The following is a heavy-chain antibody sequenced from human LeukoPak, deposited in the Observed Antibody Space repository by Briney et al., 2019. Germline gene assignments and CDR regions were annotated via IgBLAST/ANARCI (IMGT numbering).Heavy chain of an antibody. J-gene: IGHJ4*02. Sequence: TGGSLRLSCAASGFTFSSYAMHWVRQAPGKGLEWVAVISYDGSNKYYADSVKGRFTISRDNSKNTLYLQMNSLRAEDTAVYYCARGRQLLQYYFDYWGQGTLVTVSS. D-gene: IGHD2-2*01. CDR3: ARGRQLLQYYFDY. CDR1: GFTFSSYA. V-gene: IGHV3-30-3*01. CDR2: ISYDGSNK.